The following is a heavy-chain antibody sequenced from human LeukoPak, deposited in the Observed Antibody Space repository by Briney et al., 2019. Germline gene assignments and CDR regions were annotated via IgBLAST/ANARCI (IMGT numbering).Heavy chain of an antibody. Sequence: ASVKVSCKASGYTFTSYGISWVRQAPGQGLEWMGWISAYNGNTNYAQKLQGRVTMTTDTPTSTAYMELRSLRSDDTAVYYCARVRAVPTIAAAGTSYYYGMDVWGQGTTVTVSS. V-gene: IGHV1-18*01. CDR1: GYTFTSYG. J-gene: IGHJ6*02. D-gene: IGHD6-13*01. CDR3: ARVRAVPTIAAAGTSYYYGMDV. CDR2: ISAYNGNT.